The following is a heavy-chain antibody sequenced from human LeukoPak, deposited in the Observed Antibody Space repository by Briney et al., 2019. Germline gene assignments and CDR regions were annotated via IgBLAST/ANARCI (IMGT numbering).Heavy chain of an antibody. CDR3: ARVRGSYLESALDY. V-gene: IGHV1-2*02. D-gene: IGHD1-26*01. CDR1: GYTFTGYY. Sequence: ASVKVSCKASGYTFTGYYMHGVRQAPGQGLEWMGWINPNSGGTNYAQKFQGRVTMTRDTSISTAYMELSRLRSDDTAVYYCARVRGSYLESALDYWGQGTLVTVSS. CDR2: INPNSGGT. J-gene: IGHJ4*02.